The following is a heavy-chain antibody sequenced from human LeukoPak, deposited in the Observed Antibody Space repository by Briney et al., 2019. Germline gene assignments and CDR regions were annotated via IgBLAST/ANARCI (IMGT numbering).Heavy chain of an antibody. J-gene: IGHJ4*02. Sequence: GASVKVSCKASGYTFTGYYMHWVRQAPGQGLEWMGWINPNSGGTNYAQKFQGRVTMTRDTSISTAYMELSRLRSDDTAVYYCARVPLYDFWSGVYYFDYWGQGTLVTVSS. D-gene: IGHD3-3*01. V-gene: IGHV1-2*02. CDR1: GYTFTGYY. CDR3: ARVPLYDFWSGVYYFDY. CDR2: INPNSGGT.